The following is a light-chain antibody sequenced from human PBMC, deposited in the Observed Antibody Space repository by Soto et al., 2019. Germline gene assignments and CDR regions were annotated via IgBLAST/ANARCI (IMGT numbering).Light chain of an antibody. J-gene: IGKJ1*01. CDR3: QQRNSWPPT. Sequence: EIVLTQSPATLSSSPGEKATLSCRASESVSTYLAWYQQRPGQGPKLLIFDASTMQYGIPASFSGSGSRTIFTLTISSLEPEDFAVYYCQQRNSWPPTFGQGTKVDVK. V-gene: IGKV3-11*01. CDR1: ESVSTY. CDR2: DAS.